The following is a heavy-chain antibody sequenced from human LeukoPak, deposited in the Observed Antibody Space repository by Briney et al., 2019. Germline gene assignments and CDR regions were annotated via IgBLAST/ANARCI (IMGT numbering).Heavy chain of an antibody. CDR1: GFIFSDYY. Sequence: GSLRLSCDASGFIFSDYYMNWVRQPPGKGLEWIGETNHSGSTNYNPSLKSRVTISVDTSKNQFSLKLSSVTAADTAVYYCARRRWTQLTMVRGVNSGFDPWGQGTLVTVSS. J-gene: IGHJ5*02. D-gene: IGHD3-10*01. CDR2: TNHSGST. V-gene: IGHV4-34*01. CDR3: ARRRWTQLTMVRGVNSGFDP.